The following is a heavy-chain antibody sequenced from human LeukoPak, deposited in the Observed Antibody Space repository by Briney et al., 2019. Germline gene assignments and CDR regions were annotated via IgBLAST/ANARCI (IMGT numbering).Heavy chain of an antibody. Sequence: SETLSLACTVSGGSISSSSYYWGWIRQPPGKGLEWIGSIYYSGSTYYNPSLKSRVTISVDTSKNQFSLKLSSVTAADTAVYYCARRRVGRTGALVFPFDYWGQGTLVTVSS. V-gene: IGHV4-39*01. CDR2: IYYSGST. CDR1: GGSISSSSYY. D-gene: IGHD1-14*01. J-gene: IGHJ4*02. CDR3: ARRRVGRTGALVFPFDY.